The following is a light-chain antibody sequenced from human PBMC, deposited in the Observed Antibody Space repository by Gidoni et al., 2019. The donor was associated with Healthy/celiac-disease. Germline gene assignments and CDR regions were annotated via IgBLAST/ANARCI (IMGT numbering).Light chain of an antibody. V-gene: IGKV3-11*01. CDR1: QSVSSY. CDR2: DAS. CDR3: QQRSNWPPLT. J-gene: IGKJ4*01. Sequence: EIVLTQSPATLSLSPCERATLSCRASQSVSSYLAWYQQKPGQAPRLLIYDASNRATGIPARFSGSGSGTDFTLTISSLEPEDFAVYYCQQRSNWPPLTFGGGTKVEIK.